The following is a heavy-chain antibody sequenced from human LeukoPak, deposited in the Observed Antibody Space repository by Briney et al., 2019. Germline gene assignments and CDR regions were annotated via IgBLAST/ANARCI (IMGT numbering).Heavy chain of an antibody. CDR3: ARDAPNYYDSSGHYYGAFDI. V-gene: IGHV4-39*07. CDR1: GGSISSYY. CDR2: RYYSGST. Sequence: SETLSLTCTVSGGSISSYYWSWIRQSPGKGLQWIGSRYYSGSTYYTPSLKSRITISVDMSKNQFSLRLSSVNAADTAVYYCARDAPNYYDSSGHYYGAFDIWGQGTMVTVSS. J-gene: IGHJ3*02. D-gene: IGHD3-22*01.